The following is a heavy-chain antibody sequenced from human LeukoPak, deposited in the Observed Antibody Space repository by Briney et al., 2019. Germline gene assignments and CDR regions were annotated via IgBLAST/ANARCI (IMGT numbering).Heavy chain of an antibody. J-gene: IGHJ5*02. CDR1: GGSFSGYY. V-gene: IGHV4-34*01. CDR2: INHSGST. CDR3: VRSRWELPNWFDP. Sequence: SETLSLTCAVYGGSFSGYYWSWIRQPPGKGLEWIGEINHSGSTNYNPSLKSRVTISVDTSKNQFSLKLGSVTAADTAVYYCVRSRWELPNWFDPWGQGTLVTVSS. D-gene: IGHD1-26*01.